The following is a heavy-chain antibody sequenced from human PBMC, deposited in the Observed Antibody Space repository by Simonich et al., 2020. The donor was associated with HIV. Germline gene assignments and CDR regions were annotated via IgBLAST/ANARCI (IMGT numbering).Heavy chain of an antibody. D-gene: IGHD6-6*01. CDR1: GFTFSSYW. Sequence: EVQLVESGGGLVQPGGSLRLSCAASGFTFSSYWMTWVRQAPGKGLGWMANIKQKGREKFYVDAVKGRFTISRDNAKNSLSLQMNSLRVEDTAVYYCARGWDGSSSSLDDYWGQGTLVTVSS. CDR3: ARGWDGSSSSLDDY. CDR2: IKQKGREK. J-gene: IGHJ4*02. V-gene: IGHV3-7*01.